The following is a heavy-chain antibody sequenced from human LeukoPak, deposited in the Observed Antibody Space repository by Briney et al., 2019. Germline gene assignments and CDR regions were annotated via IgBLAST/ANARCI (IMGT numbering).Heavy chain of an antibody. D-gene: IGHD2-2*01. Sequence: GGSLRLSCAASGFNFNSYAMSWVRQAPGKGLEWVSGFSGSGGSTYYADSVKGRFNISRDNSENMLYLQMNSLRAEDTAVYYCAKDLYQSAPYYFDSWGQGTLVIVSS. CDR1: GFNFNSYA. CDR3: AKDLYQSAPYYFDS. CDR2: FSGSGGST. J-gene: IGHJ4*02. V-gene: IGHV3-23*01.